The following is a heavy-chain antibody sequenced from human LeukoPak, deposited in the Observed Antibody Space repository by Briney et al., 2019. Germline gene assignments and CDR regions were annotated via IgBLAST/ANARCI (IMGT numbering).Heavy chain of an antibody. CDR2: ISGSGGST. Sequence: PGGSLRLSCAASGFSFSGYWMNWVRQAPGKGLEWVSAISGSGGSTYYADSVKGRFTISRDNAKNSLYLQMNSLRAEDTAVYYCARDPGRDYDYVWGSYRSNWFDPWGQGTLVTVSS. D-gene: IGHD3-16*02. CDR1: GFSFSGYW. J-gene: IGHJ5*02. V-gene: IGHV3-21*01. CDR3: ARDPGRDYDYVWGSYRSNWFDP.